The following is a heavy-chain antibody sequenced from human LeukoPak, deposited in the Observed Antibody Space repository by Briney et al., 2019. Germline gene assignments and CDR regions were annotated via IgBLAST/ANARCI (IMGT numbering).Heavy chain of an antibody. D-gene: IGHD6-6*01. Sequence: SETLSLTCTVSGGSITSYYWSYIRQLAGKGLEWIGRIHTSGSTNYNPSLKSRVTMSVDTSKNQFSLKLSSVTAADTAIYYCAREFSGTSIAARVFDSWGQGTLVTVSS. J-gene: IGHJ4*02. CDR3: AREFSGTSIAARVFDS. CDR1: GGSITSYY. V-gene: IGHV4-4*07. CDR2: IHTSGST.